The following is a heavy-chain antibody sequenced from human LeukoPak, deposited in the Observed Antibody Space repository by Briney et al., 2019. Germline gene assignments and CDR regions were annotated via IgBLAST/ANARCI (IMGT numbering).Heavy chain of an antibody. CDR2: IYSGGTT. CDR1: GGSIRSYY. D-gene: IGHD6-13*01. Sequence: PSETLSLTCTVSGGSIRSYYWSWIRQSPGKGLDWIGYIYSGGTTNYSPSLKSRVIISEDTSKNQFSLKLTSVTAADTAVYYCARHSAHSSTNDAFDIWGQGTMVTVSS. CDR3: ARHSAHSSTNDAFDI. J-gene: IGHJ3*02. V-gene: IGHV4-59*01.